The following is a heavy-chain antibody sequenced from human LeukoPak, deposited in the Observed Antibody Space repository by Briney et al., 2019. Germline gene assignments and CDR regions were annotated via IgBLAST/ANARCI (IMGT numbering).Heavy chain of an antibody. D-gene: IGHD4-17*01. J-gene: IGHJ4*02. CDR2: ISSSSSYI. CDR3: ARNYGDYVQNFDY. Sequence: GGSLRLSCAASGFTFSSYSMNWVRQAPGKGLEWVSSISSSSSYIYYADSVKGRFTISRDNAKNSLYLQMNSLRAEDTAVYYCARNYGDYVQNFDYWGQGTLVTVSS. CDR1: GFTFSSYS. V-gene: IGHV3-21*01.